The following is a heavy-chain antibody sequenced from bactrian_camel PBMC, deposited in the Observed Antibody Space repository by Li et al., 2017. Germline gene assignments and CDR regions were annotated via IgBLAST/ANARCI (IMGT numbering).Heavy chain of an antibody. CDR3: SRGRSTIRDDT. Sequence: VQLVESGGGLVQPGRPLRLSCAASGFTFSSYYMSWVRQAPGKGLEWVSSIYSDGSNTYYADSAKGRFTISRNNAKSTLYLQLSGLRTDDTAVYYCSRGRSTIRDDTWGQGTQVTVS. CDR2: IYSDGSNT. J-gene: IGHJ4*01. CDR1: GFTFSSYY. V-gene: IGHV3-2*01. D-gene: IGHD6*01.